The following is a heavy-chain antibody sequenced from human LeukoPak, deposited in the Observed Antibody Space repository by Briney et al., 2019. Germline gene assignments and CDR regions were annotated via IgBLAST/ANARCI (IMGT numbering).Heavy chain of an antibody. CDR2: IFHTGNT. Sequence: PSETLSLTCGVSGYSISSGYYWCWIRQPPGKGLEWSGSIFHTGNTYYNPSLKSRVTMSVDTSKNQFSLKLSSVTAADTAVYYCARDGGVAVSGPPGYWGQGTLVSVSS. CDR3: ARDGGVAVSGPPGY. CDR1: GYSISSGYY. D-gene: IGHD6-19*01. J-gene: IGHJ4*02. V-gene: IGHV4-38-2*02.